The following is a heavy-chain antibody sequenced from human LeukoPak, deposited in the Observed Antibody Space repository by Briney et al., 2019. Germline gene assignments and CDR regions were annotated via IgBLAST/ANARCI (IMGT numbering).Heavy chain of an antibody. CDR3: ARAYSGRLAYFDY. V-gene: IGHV3-66*01. CDR1: GFTFSSYA. J-gene: IGHJ4*02. D-gene: IGHD1-26*01. CDR2: VYSGGST. Sequence: PGGSLRLSCAASGFTFSSYAMSWVRQAPGKGLEWVSVVYSGGSTYYADSVKGRFTISRDNSKNTLYLQMNSLRAEDTAVYYCARAYSGRLAYFDYWGQGTLVTVSS.